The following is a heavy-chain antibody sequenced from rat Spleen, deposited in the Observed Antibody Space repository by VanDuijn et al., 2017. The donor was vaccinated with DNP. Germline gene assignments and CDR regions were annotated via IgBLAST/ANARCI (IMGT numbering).Heavy chain of an antibody. CDR1: GYSITSNY. V-gene: IGHV3-1*01. D-gene: IGHD1-12*03. CDR2: ISYSGST. CDR3: ARGNDDYYPNWYFDF. Sequence: EVQLQESGPGLVKPSQSLSLTCSVTGYSITSNYWGWIRKFPGNKMEWIGHISYSGSTGYSPSLKSRISITRDTSKNQFFLQLRSVTTEDTATYYCARGNDDYYPNWYFDFWGPGTMVTVSS. J-gene: IGHJ1*01.